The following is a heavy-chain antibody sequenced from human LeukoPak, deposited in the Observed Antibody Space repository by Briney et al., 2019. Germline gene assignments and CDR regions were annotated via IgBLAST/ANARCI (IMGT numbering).Heavy chain of an antibody. V-gene: IGHV4-34*01. CDR1: GGSFSGYY. Sequence: PSETLSLTCAVYGGSFSGYYWSWIRQPPGKGLEWIGEINHSGSTNYNPSLKSRVTISVDTSKNQFSLKLSSVTAADTAVYYCARGPIWVAAAGTSYYFDYWGQGTLVTVSS. CDR2: INHSGST. J-gene: IGHJ4*02. CDR3: ARGPIWVAAAGTSYYFDY. D-gene: IGHD6-13*01.